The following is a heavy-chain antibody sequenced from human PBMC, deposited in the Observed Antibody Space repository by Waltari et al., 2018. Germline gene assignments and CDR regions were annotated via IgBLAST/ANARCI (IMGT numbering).Heavy chain of an antibody. CDR1: GGSFSGYY. CDR3: ASSSPLLPAAEVYYFYY. CDR2: INHSGST. D-gene: IGHD6-13*01. V-gene: IGHV4-34*01. Sequence: QVQLQQWGAGLLKPSETLSLTCAVYGGSFSGYYWCWIRQNPGKGLEWIGEINHSGSTYYYPSLKSRVTISVDTSKNQFSRTLRSVPGADTAVYYCASSSPLLPAAEVYYFYYWGHGTLSTGSS. J-gene: IGHJ4*01.